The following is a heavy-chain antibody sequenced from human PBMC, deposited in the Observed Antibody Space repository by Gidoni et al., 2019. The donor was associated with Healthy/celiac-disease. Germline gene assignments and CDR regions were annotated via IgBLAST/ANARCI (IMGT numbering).Heavy chain of an antibody. CDR1: GYTFTGYY. J-gene: IGHJ5*02. V-gene: IGHV1-2*02. Sequence: QVQLVQSGAEVKKPGASGKVSCKASGYTFTGYYMHWVRQAPGQGLEWMGWINPNSGGTNYAQKFQGRVTMTRDTSISTAYMELSRLRSDDTAVYYCARDFDYSNYVRWFDPWGQGTLVTVSS. CDR3: ARDFDYSNYVRWFDP. CDR2: INPNSGGT. D-gene: IGHD4-4*01.